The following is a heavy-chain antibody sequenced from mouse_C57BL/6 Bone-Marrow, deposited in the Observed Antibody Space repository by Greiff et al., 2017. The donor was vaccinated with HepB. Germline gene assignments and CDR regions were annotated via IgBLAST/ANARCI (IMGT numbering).Heavy chain of an antibody. CDR1: GFSLTSYG. D-gene: IGHD1-1*01. Sequence: VKLVESGPGLVQPSQSLSITCTVSGFSLTSYGVHWVRQSPGKGLEWLGVIWRGGSTDYNAAFMSRLSITKDNSKSQVFFKMNSLQADDTAIYYCAKNSPYYYGSSYPWYFDVWGTGTTVTVSS. J-gene: IGHJ1*03. CDR2: IWRGGST. V-gene: IGHV2-5*01. CDR3: AKNSPYYYGSSYPWYFDV.